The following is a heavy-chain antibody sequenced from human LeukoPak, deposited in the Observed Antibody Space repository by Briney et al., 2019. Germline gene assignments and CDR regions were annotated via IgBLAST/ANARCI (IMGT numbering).Heavy chain of an antibody. V-gene: IGHV3-30*02. D-gene: IGHD3-22*01. CDR1: EFTFSDHG. Sequence: GGSLRLSCAASEFTFSDHGMHWVRQAPGKGLEWVAFIRYDGYSKKYADSVKGRFTISRDNAKNSLYLQMNSLRAEDTAVYYCARGWYYYDSSGHLDYWGQGTLVTVSS. J-gene: IGHJ4*02. CDR3: ARGWYYYDSSGHLDY. CDR2: IRYDGYSK.